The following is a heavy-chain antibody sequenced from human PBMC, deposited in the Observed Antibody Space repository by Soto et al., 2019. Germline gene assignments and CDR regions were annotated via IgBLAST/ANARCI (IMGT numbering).Heavy chain of an antibody. CDR2: INHSGST. Sequence: PSETLSLTCAVYGGSFSGYYWSWIRQPPGKGLEWIGEINHSGSTNYNPSLKSRVTISVDTSKNQFSLKLSSVTAADTAVYYCARKRMTTRPNWFDPWGQGTLVTVS. D-gene: IGHD4-4*01. CDR1: GGSFSGYY. V-gene: IGHV4-34*01. J-gene: IGHJ5*02. CDR3: ARKRMTTRPNWFDP.